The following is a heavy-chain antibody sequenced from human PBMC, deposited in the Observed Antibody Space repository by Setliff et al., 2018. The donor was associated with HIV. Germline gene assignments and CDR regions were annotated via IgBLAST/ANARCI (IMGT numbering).Heavy chain of an antibody. Sequence: SETLSLTCTVSGASISSSYWSWIRQPPGKGLDWIGYIYYSGSTNYNPSLKSRVTMSVDTSKNRFSLKLNSVTAADTAVYYCARLNQQWLVRDSGSNWFDPWGQGILVTVSS. J-gene: IGHJ5*02. D-gene: IGHD6-19*01. CDR2: IYYSGST. CDR1: GASISSSY. CDR3: ARLNQQWLVRDSGSNWFDP. V-gene: IGHV4-59*08.